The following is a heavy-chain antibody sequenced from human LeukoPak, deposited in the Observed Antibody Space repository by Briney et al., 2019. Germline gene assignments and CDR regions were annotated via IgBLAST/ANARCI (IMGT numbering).Heavy chain of an antibody. D-gene: IGHD4-17*01. CDR3: ARDIRYGDYAGWFDP. CDR1: GFTFSSHS. V-gene: IGHV3-48*04. J-gene: IGHJ5*02. Sequence: PGGSLRLSCAASGFTFSSHSMNWVRQAPGKGLECVSYISSSSDIIYYADSVKGRFTISRDNAKNSLYLQMNSLRAEDTAVYYCARDIRYGDYAGWFDPWGQGTLVTVSS. CDR2: ISSSSDII.